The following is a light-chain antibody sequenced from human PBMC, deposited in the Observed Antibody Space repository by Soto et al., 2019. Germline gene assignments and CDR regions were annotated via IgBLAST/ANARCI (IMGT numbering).Light chain of an antibody. Sequence: QSALTQPASVSGSPGQSITISCTGTGSDVGAYNYVSWYQQHPGRAPKLMIFEVTNRPSGISNRLSGSKSGNTASLTISGLQPEDEAHYYCASFTKSNNVVFGGGTKVTV. CDR2: EVT. CDR3: ASFTKSNNVV. CDR1: GSDVGAYNY. V-gene: IGLV2-14*01. J-gene: IGLJ2*01.